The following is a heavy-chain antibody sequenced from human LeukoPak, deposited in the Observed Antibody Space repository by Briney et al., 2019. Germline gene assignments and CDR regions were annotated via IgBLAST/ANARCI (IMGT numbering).Heavy chain of an antibody. V-gene: IGHV4-39*01. J-gene: IGHJ4*02. CDR1: GDSISSRSYY. CDR3: ARRNRGYFDY. Sequence: SETLSLTCIVSGDSISSRSYYWDWIRQPPGKGLEWIGSFYYSGSTYYNPSLKSRVTISVDTSNNQFSLKLSSVTAADTAVYYCARRNRGYFDYWGQGTLVTVSS. CDR2: FYYSGST. D-gene: IGHD1-14*01.